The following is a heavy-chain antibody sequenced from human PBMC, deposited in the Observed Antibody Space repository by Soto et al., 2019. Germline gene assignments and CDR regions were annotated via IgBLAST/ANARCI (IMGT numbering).Heavy chain of an antibody. CDR3: ASLRGAVAVPY. J-gene: IGHJ4*02. V-gene: IGHV4-59*08. D-gene: IGHD6-13*01. CDR2: VHYSGST. Sequence: SETLSLTCTVSGGSISSYYWSWIRQPPVKGLEWIGYVHYSGSTNYNPSLKSRVTISLDTSKNQFSLKLSSVTAADTAVYYCASLRGAVAVPYWGQGTLVTVSS. CDR1: GGSISSYY.